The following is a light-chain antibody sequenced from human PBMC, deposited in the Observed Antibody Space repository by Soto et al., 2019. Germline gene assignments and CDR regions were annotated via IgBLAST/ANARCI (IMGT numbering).Light chain of an antibody. V-gene: IGLV2-14*01. CDR2: DVT. CDR1: STDIGGFDS. J-gene: IGLJ2*01. CDR3: SSYTTSSTLV. Sequence: QSALTQPASVSASPGQSITISCTGTSTDIGGFDSVSWYQQHPGKAPKLIIYDVTARPSGVSNRCSGSKSGDTASLTSSGLQAEDEADYYCSSYTTSSTLVFGGGTKVTVL.